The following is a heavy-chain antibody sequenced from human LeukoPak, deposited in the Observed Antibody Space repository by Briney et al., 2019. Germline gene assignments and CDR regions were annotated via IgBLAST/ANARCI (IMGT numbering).Heavy chain of an antibody. V-gene: IGHV1-46*01. CDR2: FNPSGGST. CDR1: GYTFTSYY. CDR3: ARWFSDYHGEYNWFDP. Sequence: ASVKVSCKASGYTFTSYYMHWVRQAPGQGLEWMGIFNPSGGSTSYAQKFPGRVTMTRDMSTSTVYMELSSLRSEDTAVYYCARWFSDYHGEYNWFDPWGQGTLVTVSS. D-gene: IGHD3-10*01. J-gene: IGHJ5*02.